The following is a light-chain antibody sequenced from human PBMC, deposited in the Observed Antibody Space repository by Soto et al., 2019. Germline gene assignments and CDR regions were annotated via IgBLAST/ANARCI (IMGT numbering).Light chain of an antibody. CDR2: DAS. V-gene: IGKV1-6*01. Sequence: AIQMTQSPSSLSASVGDSITITCRASQDIRSDLGWYQQKPGRAPKLLIYDASSLQGGVPSRFSGSGSGTDFTLTISSLQPEDFAVYYCQQRSKWPLTFGGGTKVDIK. CDR3: QQRSKWPLT. CDR1: QDIRSD. J-gene: IGKJ4*01.